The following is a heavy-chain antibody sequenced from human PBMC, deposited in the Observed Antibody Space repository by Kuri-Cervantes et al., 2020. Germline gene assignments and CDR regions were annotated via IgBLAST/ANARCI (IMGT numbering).Heavy chain of an antibody. Sequence: GESLKISCAASGFTFSSYAMSWVRRAPGKGPEWVSAIGTGGDTYYADSVMGRFTISRDNAKNSLYLQMNSLRAEDTAVYYSAKNYGSGSNIVDYWGQGTLVTVSS. CDR2: IGTGGDT. D-gene: IGHD3-10*01. CDR1: GFTFSSYA. J-gene: IGHJ4*02. CDR3: AKNYGSGSNIVDY. V-gene: IGHV3-23*01.